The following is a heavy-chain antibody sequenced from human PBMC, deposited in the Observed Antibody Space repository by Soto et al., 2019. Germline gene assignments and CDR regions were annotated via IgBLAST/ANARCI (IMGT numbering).Heavy chain of an antibody. V-gene: IGHV4-34*01. D-gene: IGHD1-1*01. CDR1: GGSFSGYY. CDR3: ARGGQLERRNAFDV. CDR2: LNHSGST. Sequence: SETLSLTCAFSGGSFSGYYWSLIRQPPGKGLEWIGELNHSGSTNYNPSLKSRVTISVDTSKNQFSLKLSSVTAADTAVYYCARGGQLERRNAFDVWGQGTMVTVSS. J-gene: IGHJ3*01.